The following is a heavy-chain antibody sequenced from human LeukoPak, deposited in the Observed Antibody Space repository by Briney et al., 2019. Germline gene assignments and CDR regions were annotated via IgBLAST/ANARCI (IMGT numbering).Heavy chain of an antibody. CDR2: IWYDGSNK. V-gene: IGHV3-33*08. CDR3: ARVVVHEELPDY. Sequence: PGGSLRLSCAASGFTFSSYGMHWVRQAPGKGLEWVAFIWYDGSNKYYADSVKGRFTISRDNSKNTLYLQMNSLRAEDTAVYYCARVVVHEELPDYWGQGTLVTVSS. CDR1: GFTFSSYG. J-gene: IGHJ4*02. D-gene: IGHD1-26*01.